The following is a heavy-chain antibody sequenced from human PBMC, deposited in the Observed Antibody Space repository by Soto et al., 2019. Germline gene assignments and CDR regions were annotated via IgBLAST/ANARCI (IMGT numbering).Heavy chain of an antibody. CDR3: ASGIYCGGGCYDFYYYYGMDV. D-gene: IGHD2-21*02. J-gene: IGHJ6*02. Sequence: GASVKVSCKASGYTFTSYGISWVRQAPGQGLEWMGWISAYNGNTNYAQKLQGRVTMTTDTSTSTAYMELRSLRSDDTAVYYCASGIYCGGGCYDFYYYYGMDVWGQGTTVTVSS. V-gene: IGHV1-18*01. CDR2: ISAYNGNT. CDR1: GYTFTSYG.